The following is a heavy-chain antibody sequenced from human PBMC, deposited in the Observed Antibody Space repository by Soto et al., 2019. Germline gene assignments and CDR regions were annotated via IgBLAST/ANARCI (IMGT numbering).Heavy chain of an antibody. CDR3: ARGWYYDILTGYPDY. Sequence: TGGSLRLSCAASGFTFSSYGMHWVRQAPGKGLEWVAVIWYDGSNKYYADSVKGRFTISRDNSKNTLYLQMNSLRAEDTAVYYCARGWYYDILTGYPDYWGQGTLVTVSS. CDR1: GFTFSSYG. D-gene: IGHD3-9*01. J-gene: IGHJ4*02. CDR2: IWYDGSNK. V-gene: IGHV3-33*01.